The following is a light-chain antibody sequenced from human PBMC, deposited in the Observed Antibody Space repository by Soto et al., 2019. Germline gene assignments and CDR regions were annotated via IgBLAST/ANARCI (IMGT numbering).Light chain of an antibody. CDR3: MQGTHWPIT. J-gene: IGKJ5*01. Sequence: DVVMTQSPLSLPVTLGQPASISCRSSQSLVYRDGNTYLNWFQQRPGQSPRRLIYKVSNRGSGVPDSFSGSGSGTDFTLKISRVEAEDVGVYYCMQGTHWPITFGQGTRLEIK. V-gene: IGKV2-30*01. CDR1: QSLVYRDGNTY. CDR2: KVS.